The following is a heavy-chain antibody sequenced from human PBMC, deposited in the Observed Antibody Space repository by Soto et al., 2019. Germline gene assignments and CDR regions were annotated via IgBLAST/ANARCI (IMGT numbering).Heavy chain of an antibody. CDR2: ISSSGGST. CDR3: AKYQPMTQPRPYFDY. J-gene: IGHJ4*02. Sequence: EVQLLESGGDLIQPGGSLRLSCAASGFTFSSYAMSWVRQAPGKGLGWVSAISSSGGSTFYADSVKGRFTISRDNSRNTLYLQMNRLRAEDTGIYYCAKYQPMTQPRPYFDYWGQGTRVTVSS. D-gene: IGHD3-22*01. CDR1: GFTFSSYA. V-gene: IGHV3-23*01.